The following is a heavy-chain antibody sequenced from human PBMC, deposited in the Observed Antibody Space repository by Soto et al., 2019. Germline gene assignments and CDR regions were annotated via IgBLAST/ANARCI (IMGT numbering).Heavy chain of an antibody. D-gene: IGHD3-3*01. J-gene: IGHJ6*02. CDR1: GGTFSSYA. V-gene: IGHV1-69*06. CDR2: IIPIFVTA. Sequence: GASVKVSCKAYGGTFSSYAISWVRQAPGQGLEWMGGIIPIFVTANYAQKFQGRVTITADKSTSTAYMELSSLRSEDTAVYYCARGGVRRFGLDENYYYYGMDVWGQGTRVTVSS. CDR3: ARGGVRRFGLDENYYYYGMDV.